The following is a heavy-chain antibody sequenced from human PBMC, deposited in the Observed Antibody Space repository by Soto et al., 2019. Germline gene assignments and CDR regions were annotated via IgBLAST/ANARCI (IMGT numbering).Heavy chain of an antibody. CDR1: GYGFTVYY. V-gene: IGHV1-2*02. J-gene: IGHJ3*02. CDR3: ASTGSRDAFDI. Sequence: ASVNGSCEACGYGFTVYYMHWVRQAPGQGLEWMGWINPNSGGTNYAQKFQGRVTMTSDTSISTAYMELSRLRSDDTAVYYCASTGSRDAFDIWGQGTMVTVS. CDR2: INPNSGGT. D-gene: IGHD4-17*01.